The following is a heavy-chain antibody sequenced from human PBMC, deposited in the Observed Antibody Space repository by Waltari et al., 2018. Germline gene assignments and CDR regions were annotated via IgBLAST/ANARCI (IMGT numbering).Heavy chain of an antibody. D-gene: IGHD3-10*01. CDR2: IYHSGST. CDR3: ARVPMVRGVLAFMDV. V-gene: IGHV4-38-2*01. J-gene: IGHJ6*02. Sequence: QVQLPESGPGLVKPSETLSLTCAVSGYSIRSGYYWGWIRQPPGKGLEWIGTIYHSGSTYYNPSLKSRVTISVDTSKNQFSLKLSSVTAADTAVYYCARVPMVRGVLAFMDVWGQGTTVTVSS. CDR1: GYSIRSGYY.